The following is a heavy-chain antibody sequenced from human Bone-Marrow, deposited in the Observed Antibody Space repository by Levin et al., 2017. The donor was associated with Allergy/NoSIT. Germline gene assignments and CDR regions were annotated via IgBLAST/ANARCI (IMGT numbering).Heavy chain of an antibody. D-gene: IGHD6-13*01. CDR3: ARDSPKIAAADGYYYYGMDV. V-gene: IGHV3-21*01. J-gene: IGHJ6*02. CDR1: GFTFGTST. Sequence: GGSLRLSCAASGFTFGTSTMNWVRQAPGKGLEWVSSISTSSSYMYYADSVRGRFTVSRDNAKNSLYLQMDSLRAEDTAVYYCARDSPKIAAADGYYYYGMDVWGPGTTVIVSS. CDR2: ISTSSSYM.